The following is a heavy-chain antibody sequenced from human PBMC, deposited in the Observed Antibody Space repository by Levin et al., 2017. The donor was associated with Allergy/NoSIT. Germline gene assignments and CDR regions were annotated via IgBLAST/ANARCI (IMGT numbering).Heavy chain of an antibody. Sequence: GESLKISCAASGFTFSSYSMNWVRQAPGKGLEWVSSISSSSSYIYYADSVKGRFTISRDNAKNSLYLQMNSLRAEDTAVYYCARDPPLSSGLMCDYWGQGTLVTVSS. CDR2: ISSSSSYI. V-gene: IGHV3-21*01. D-gene: IGHD3-22*01. CDR3: ARDPPLSSGLMCDY. CDR1: GFTFSSYS. J-gene: IGHJ4*02.